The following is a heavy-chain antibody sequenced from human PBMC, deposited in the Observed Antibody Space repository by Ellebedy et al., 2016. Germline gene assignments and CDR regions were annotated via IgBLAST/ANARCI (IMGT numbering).Heavy chain of an antibody. CDR2: ISHDGSKI. D-gene: IGHD5-24*01. V-gene: IGHV3-30*04. CDR1: GFTFSNYA. Sequence: GESLKISCAASGFTFSNYAMYWVRQAPGKGLEWVAVISHDGSKIYYADSVKGRLTISRDNSRSTVSLQMDNLRPDDTGIYYCAKGAPAMTLDGPSDFDFWGQGTLVTVSS. J-gene: IGHJ4*02. CDR3: AKGAPAMTLDGPSDFDF.